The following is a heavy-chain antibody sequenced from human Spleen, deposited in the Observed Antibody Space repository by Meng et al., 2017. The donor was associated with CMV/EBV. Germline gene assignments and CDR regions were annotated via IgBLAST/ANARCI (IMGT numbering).Heavy chain of an antibody. CDR2: ISSSGSTI. Sequence: QVQLVESGGGLVKPGGSLRLFCVASGFTFSDYYMSCIRQAPGRGLEWVSYISSSGSTIYYADSMKGRFTISRDNAKNSLYLKMNSLRAEDTAVYYCARGWSYYHFDSWGQGTLVTVSS. CDR3: ARGWSYYHFDS. D-gene: IGHD3-10*01. CDR1: GFTFSDYY. J-gene: IGHJ4*02. V-gene: IGHV3-11*01.